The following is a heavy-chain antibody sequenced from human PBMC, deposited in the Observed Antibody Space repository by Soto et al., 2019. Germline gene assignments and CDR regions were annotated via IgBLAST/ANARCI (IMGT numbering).Heavy chain of an antibody. CDR1: EFSLSTYA. V-gene: IGHV3-33*01. D-gene: IGHD5-18*01. J-gene: IGHJ4*02. Sequence: QVQLVESGGGLAHPGKSLRLPGAATEFSLSTYACTWSRQPPGKGLEWVAVICYDGSNKYNGDSLKGRFTISRDNSKNTLYLQINNLRAEDTAVYYCGRDGALGDTAVIDSWGQGTLVTVSS. CDR2: ICYDGSNK. CDR3: GRDGALGDTAVIDS.